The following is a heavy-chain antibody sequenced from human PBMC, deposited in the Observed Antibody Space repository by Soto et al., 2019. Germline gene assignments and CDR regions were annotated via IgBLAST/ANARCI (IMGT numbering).Heavy chain of an antibody. CDR2: IYYSGST. Sequence: SETLSLTCTVSGGSISSSSYYWGWIRQPPGKGLEWIGSIYYSGSTYYNPSLKSRVTISVDTSKNQFSLKLSSVTAADTAVYYCARHPTLNYYDSSGYYGSWFDPWGQGTLVTVSS. J-gene: IGHJ5*02. CDR1: GGSISSSSYY. V-gene: IGHV4-39*01. CDR3: ARHPTLNYYDSSGYYGSWFDP. D-gene: IGHD3-22*01.